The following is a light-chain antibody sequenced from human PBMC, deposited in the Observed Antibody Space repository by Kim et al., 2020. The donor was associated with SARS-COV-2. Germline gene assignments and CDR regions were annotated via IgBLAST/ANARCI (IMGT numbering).Light chain of an antibody. V-gene: IGLV7-46*01. Sequence: PGGPVTLTCGSTTGSVTSGHYPYWFQQKPGQAPTTLIYETNNKHSWTPARFSGSLRGGKAALTLSGAQPEDEAEYYCLLSYTGARVFGGGTQLTVL. J-gene: IGLJ3*02. CDR3: LLSYTGARV. CDR2: ETN. CDR1: TGSVTSGHY.